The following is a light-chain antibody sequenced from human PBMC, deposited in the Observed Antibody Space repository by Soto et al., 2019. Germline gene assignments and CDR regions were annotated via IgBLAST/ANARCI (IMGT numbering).Light chain of an antibody. CDR1: QSISSY. CDR3: QQSYSTPWT. Sequence: DIQITQSPSSLSASVGDRSTITCLASQSISSYLNWYQQKPGKAPKLLIYAASSLQSGVPSRFSGSGSGTDFTLTISSLQPEDFATYYCQQSYSTPWTFGQGTKVDNK. V-gene: IGKV1-39*01. CDR2: AAS. J-gene: IGKJ1*01.